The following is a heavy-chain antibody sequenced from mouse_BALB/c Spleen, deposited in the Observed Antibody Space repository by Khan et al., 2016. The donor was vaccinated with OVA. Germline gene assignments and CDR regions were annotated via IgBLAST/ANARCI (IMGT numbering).Heavy chain of an antibody. V-gene: IGHV1-84*02. J-gene: IGHJ1*01. Sequence: VQLQESGPELVKPGASVKISCKASGYTFTDYYINWVKQKPGQGLEWIGWIYPGSGNTKYNEKFKGKATLTVDTSSSTAYMQLSSLTSEDTAVYFCASKIPITTVVERYFDVWGAGTTVTVSS. CDR3: ASKIPITTVVERYFDV. CDR1: GYTFTDYY. CDR2: IYPGSGNT. D-gene: IGHD1-1*01.